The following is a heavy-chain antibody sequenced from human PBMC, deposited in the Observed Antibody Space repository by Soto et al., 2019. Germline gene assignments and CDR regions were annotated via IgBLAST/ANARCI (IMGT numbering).Heavy chain of an antibody. V-gene: IGHV1-69*01. CDR1: GGTFSSYA. CDR3: ARGLSITIFGVVIPNYYYYGMDV. CDR2: IIPIFGTA. D-gene: IGHD3-3*01. Sequence: QVQLVQSGAEVKKPGSSVKVSCKASGGTFSSYAISWVRQAPGQGLEWMGGIIPIFGTANYAQKFQGRVTITEDESTSTAYMELRSVRSEDTAVYYCARGLSITIFGVVIPNYYYYGMDVWGQGTTVTVSS. J-gene: IGHJ6*02.